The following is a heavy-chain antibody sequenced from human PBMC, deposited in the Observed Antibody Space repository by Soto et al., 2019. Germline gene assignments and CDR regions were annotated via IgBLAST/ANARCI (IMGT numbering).Heavy chain of an antibody. D-gene: IGHD3-22*01. V-gene: IGHV1-69*01. Sequence: QVQLVQSGAEVKKPGSSVKVSCKASGGTFSSYAISWVRQAPGQGLEWMGGIIPIFGTANYAQKFQGRVTITADESTSTAYMEMSSLRSEDTAVYYCASRNYYDSSGYSQYFDYWGQGTLVTVSS. CDR3: ASRNYYDSSGYSQYFDY. CDR2: IIPIFGTA. CDR1: GGTFSSYA. J-gene: IGHJ4*02.